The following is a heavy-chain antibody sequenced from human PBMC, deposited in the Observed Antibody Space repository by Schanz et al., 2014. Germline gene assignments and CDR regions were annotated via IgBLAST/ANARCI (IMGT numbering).Heavy chain of an antibody. CDR2: ISSSGSTI. V-gene: IGHV3-48*04. D-gene: IGHD3-10*01. CDR1: GFTFATYA. CDR3: ARVEVSMVQGLIPSYYFDA. Sequence: EVKLLESGGGLVQPGGSLRLSCAASGFTFATYAMSWVRQAPGRGLEWVSYISSSGSTIYYADSVKGRFTISRDNAKNSLYLQMNSLSAEDTAVYYCARVEVSMVQGLIPSYYFDAWGQGTPVTVSS. J-gene: IGHJ4*02.